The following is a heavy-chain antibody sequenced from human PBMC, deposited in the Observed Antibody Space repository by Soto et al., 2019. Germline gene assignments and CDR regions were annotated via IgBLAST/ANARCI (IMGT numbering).Heavy chain of an antibody. CDR3: AREDIQDIVVVVVAPEGLGY. J-gene: IGHJ4*02. Sequence: QVQLVQSGAEVKKPGASVKVSCKASGYTFTSYGISWVRQAPGQGLEWMGRISGYNGNSNYAQNLQGRVTMTPDTSTSTAYMELRSLRSDDTAVYYCAREDIQDIVVVVVAPEGLGYWGQGTLVTVSS. V-gene: IGHV1-18*01. CDR1: GYTFTSYG. CDR2: ISGYNGNS. D-gene: IGHD2-15*01.